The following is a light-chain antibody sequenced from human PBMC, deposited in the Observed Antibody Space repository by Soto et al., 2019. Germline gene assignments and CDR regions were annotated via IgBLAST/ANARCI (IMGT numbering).Light chain of an antibody. J-gene: IGLJ1*01. CDR3: SAYSDIDTKV. CDR1: SSDVGAYIY. CDR2: EVN. V-gene: IGLV2-14*03. Sequence: SGLTQPASVSGSPGQSIAISCGGTSSDVGAYIYVSWYQQFPGKAPKLILYEVNNRPSGVSNRFSGSKSGTTASLTISGLQPEDEADYYCSAYSDIDTKVFGTGTKVTVL.